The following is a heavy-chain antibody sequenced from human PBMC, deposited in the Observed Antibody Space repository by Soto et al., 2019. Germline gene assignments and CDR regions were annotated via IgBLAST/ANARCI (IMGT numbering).Heavy chain of an antibody. CDR2: ILYDGSNK. Sequence: GGSLRLSCAASGFTFSSYGMHWVRQAPGKGLEWVAVILYDGSNKYYADSVKGRFTISRDNSKNTLYLQMNSLKAEDTAVYYCARVGATYRAYYYYGMDVWGQGTKVTVSS. CDR1: GFTFSSYG. J-gene: IGHJ6*02. CDR3: ARVGATYRAYYYYGMDV. D-gene: IGHD5-12*01. V-gene: IGHV3-33*01.